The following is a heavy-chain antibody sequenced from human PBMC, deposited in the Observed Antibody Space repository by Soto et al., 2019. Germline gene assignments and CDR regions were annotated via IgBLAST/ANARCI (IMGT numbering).Heavy chain of an antibody. CDR2: SSGSGGST. D-gene: IGHD6-6*01. J-gene: IGHJ4*02. V-gene: IGHV3-23*01. CDR3: AKEAGGRPDSSSSFDH. CDR1: GFTFSSYA. Sequence: EVQVLESGGGLVQPGGSLRLSCAASGFTFSSYAMSWVRQDPGKGLEWVSSSSGSGGSTYYAASVKGRFTISRDNTKNTRYLQMNSLRNADTAVYYCAKEAGGRPDSSSSFDHWGQGNLVTVSS.